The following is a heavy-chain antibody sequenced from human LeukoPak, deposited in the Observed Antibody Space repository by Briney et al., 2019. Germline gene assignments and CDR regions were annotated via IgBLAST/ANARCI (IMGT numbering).Heavy chain of an antibody. J-gene: IGHJ1*01. CDR2: ITISAGGR. CDR3: SNMAYSCAPH. D-gene: IGHD1-26*01. CDR1: GLTLRRYG. V-gene: IGHV3-23*01. Sequence: RGSLRLSCAASGLTLRRYGICWVRQAPGKGLEWGSSITISAGGREYADSEKGRFTISRDTSKNTVFLDMNSLRAEDTAVYYYSNMAYSCAPHWGQGTQVTVSA.